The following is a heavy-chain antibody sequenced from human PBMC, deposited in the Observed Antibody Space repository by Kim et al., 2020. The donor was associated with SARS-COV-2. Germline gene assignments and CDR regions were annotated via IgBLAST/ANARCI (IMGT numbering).Heavy chain of an antibody. Sequence: GGSLRLSCAVSGFSLDTYAISWVRQAPGQGLEWLSGLSRPGDNPYYGDSVRGRFNIYSDKSKNIVYLQLNSLRVEDTAKYYCAKDKLQSGSKFGLDVWGLGTTVTVSS. V-gene: IGHV3-23*02. CDR3: AKDKLQSGSKFGLDV. D-gene: IGHD3-10*01. J-gene: IGHJ6*02. CDR2: LSRPGDNP. CDR1: GFSLDTYA.